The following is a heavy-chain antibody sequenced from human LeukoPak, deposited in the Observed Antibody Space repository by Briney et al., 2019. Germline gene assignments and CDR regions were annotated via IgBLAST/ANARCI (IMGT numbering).Heavy chain of an antibody. Sequence: SGTLSLTCAVSGGSISSSNWWSWVRQPPGKGLEWIGEIYHSGSTNYNPSLKSRVTISVDKSKNQFSLKLSSVTAADTAVYYCARARDRNYYFHGVDVWGQGTTVTVSS. CDR2: IYHSGST. D-gene: IGHD2-21*02. V-gene: IGHV4-4*02. J-gene: IGHJ6*02. CDR3: ARARDRNYYFHGVDV. CDR1: GGSISSSNW.